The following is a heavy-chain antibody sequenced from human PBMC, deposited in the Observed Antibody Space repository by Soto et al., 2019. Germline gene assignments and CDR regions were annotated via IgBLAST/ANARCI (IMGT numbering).Heavy chain of an antibody. D-gene: IGHD1-26*01. CDR3: ARVSGYMDY. CDR2: ISSSSSTI. CDR1: GFTFSSYS. Sequence: GGSLRLSCAASGFTFSSYSMNWVRQAPGKGLEWVSYISSSSSTIYYADSVKGRFTISRDNAKNSLYLQMNSLRAEDTAVYYCARVSGYMDYWGQGTLVTVSS. V-gene: IGHV3-48*01. J-gene: IGHJ4*02.